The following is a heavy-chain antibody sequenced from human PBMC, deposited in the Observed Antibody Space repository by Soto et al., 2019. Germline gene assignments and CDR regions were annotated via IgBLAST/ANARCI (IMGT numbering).Heavy chain of an antibody. V-gene: IGHV3-9*01. CDR1: GFTFDDYA. CDR2: ISWNSGSI. CDR3: AKGVLRYNWNWQGGLGAPDYYYGMDV. Sequence: EVQLVESGGGLVQPGRSLRLSCAASGFTFDDYAMHWVRQAPGKGLEWVSGISWNSGSIGYADSVKGRFTISRDNAKNSLYLQMNRLRGEDTALYYCAKGVLRYNWNWQGGLGAPDYYYGMDVWGQGTTVTVSS. D-gene: IGHD1-7*01. J-gene: IGHJ6*02.